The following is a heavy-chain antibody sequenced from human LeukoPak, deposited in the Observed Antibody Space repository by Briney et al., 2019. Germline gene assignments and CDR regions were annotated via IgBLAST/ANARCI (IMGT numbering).Heavy chain of an antibody. CDR1: GGTFSSYA. D-gene: IGHD5-12*01. Sequence: SVKVSCKASGGTFSSYAISWVRQAPGQGLEWMGGIIPIFGTANYAQKFQGRVTITTDESTSTAYMELSSLRSEDTAVYYCASEQVYSGYDQQNYYYYMDVWGKGTTVTVSS. V-gene: IGHV1-69*05. J-gene: IGHJ6*03. CDR3: ASEQVYSGYDQQNYYYYMDV. CDR2: IIPIFGTA.